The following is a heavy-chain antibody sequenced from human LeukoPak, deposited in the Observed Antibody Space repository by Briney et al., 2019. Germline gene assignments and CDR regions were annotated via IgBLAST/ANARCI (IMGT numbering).Heavy chain of an antibody. J-gene: IGHJ3*02. V-gene: IGHV1-18*01. CDR2: ISAHNGNT. D-gene: IGHD3-3*02. CDR3: ARGFRISIFGVVITEDAFDI. Sequence: ASVKVSCKASGYTFTSYDISRVRQAPGQGLEWMGWISAHNGNTNYAQKLQGRVTMTTDTSTNTVYMELRSLRSDDTAVYYCARGFRISIFGVVITEDAFDIWGQGTLVTVSS. CDR1: GYTFTSYD.